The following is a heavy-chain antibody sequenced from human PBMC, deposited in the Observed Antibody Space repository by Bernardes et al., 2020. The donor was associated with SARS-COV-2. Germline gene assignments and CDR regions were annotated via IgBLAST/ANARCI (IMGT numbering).Heavy chain of an antibody. J-gene: IGHJ4*02. D-gene: IGHD6-6*01. Sequence: GGSLRLSCAASGFTFSSYAMTRVGQAPGKGLECVPVFGGDGRNIHDADSVQGRFTISRDNSKITLYLNMSSLRSDDTALYYCAKYIFDGAARNFDSWGQGILVAVSS. V-gene: IGHV3-23*01. CDR1: GFTFSSYA. CDR2: FGGDGRNI. CDR3: AKYIFDGAARNFDS.